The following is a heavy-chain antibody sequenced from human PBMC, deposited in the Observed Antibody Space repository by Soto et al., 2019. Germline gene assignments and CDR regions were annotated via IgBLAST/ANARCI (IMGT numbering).Heavy chain of an antibody. Sequence: QVQLQESGPGLVKPSETLSLTCTVSGGSISSYYWSWIRQPPGKGLEWIGYIYYSGSTNYNPSLTSRAPIXXATSKNQFSLKLSSVTAADTAVYYCARLWGWFGDYWGQGTLVTVSS. J-gene: IGHJ4*02. CDR2: IYYSGST. D-gene: IGHD3-10*01. CDR3: ARLWGWFGDY. V-gene: IGHV4-59*08. CDR1: GGSISSYY.